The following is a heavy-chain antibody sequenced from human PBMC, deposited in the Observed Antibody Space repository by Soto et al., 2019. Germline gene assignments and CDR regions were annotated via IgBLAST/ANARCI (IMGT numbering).Heavy chain of an antibody. D-gene: IGHD3-9*01. J-gene: IGHJ4*02. CDR1: GFTFSSYS. Sequence: LRLSCVASGFTFSSYSMVWVRQAPGKGLEWISYIFVSSTTIYYADSVKGRFTVSRDNAQNSLFLLMNSLRVEDTAVYYCARDRDWAFDYWGRGTLVTVSS. V-gene: IGHV3-48*04. CDR2: IFVSSTTI. CDR3: ARDRDWAFDY.